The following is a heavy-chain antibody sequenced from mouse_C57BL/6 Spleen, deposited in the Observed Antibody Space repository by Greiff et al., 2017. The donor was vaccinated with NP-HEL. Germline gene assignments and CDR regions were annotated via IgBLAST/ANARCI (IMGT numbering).Heavy chain of an antibody. J-gene: IGHJ4*01. CDR2: IRSKSNNYAT. Sequence: EVQLVESGGGLVQPKGSLKLSCAASGFSFNTYAMNWVRQAPGKGLEWVARIRSKSNNYATYYADSVKDRFTISRDDSESMLYLQMNNLKTEDTAMYYCVRLYDVGPYAMDYWGQGTSVTVSS. CDR1: GFSFNTYA. D-gene: IGHD2-12*01. CDR3: VRLYDVGPYAMDY. V-gene: IGHV10-1*01.